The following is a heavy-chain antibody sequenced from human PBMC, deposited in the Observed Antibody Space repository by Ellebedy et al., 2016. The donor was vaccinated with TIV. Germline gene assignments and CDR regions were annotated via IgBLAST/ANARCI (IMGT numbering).Heavy chain of an antibody. CDR1: GYTFTTYG. CDR2: ISGYNGDT. CDR3: ARGFYEKFNS. D-gene: IGHD2/OR15-2a*01. Sequence: ASVKVSCKASGYTFTTYGISWVRQAPGQGLEWMGWISGYNGDTNYAQKFQGRVTMTIDTFASTAYMELRSLRSDDTAMYFCARGFYEKFNSWGQGTLVTVSS. V-gene: IGHV1-18*01. J-gene: IGHJ5*02.